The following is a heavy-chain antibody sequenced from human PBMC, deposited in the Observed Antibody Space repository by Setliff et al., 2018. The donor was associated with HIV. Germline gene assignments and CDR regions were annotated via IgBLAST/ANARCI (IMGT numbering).Heavy chain of an antibody. CDR1: GFTVSSNY. J-gene: IGHJ6*02. CDR2: IYGGGST. D-gene: IGHD2-2*01. CDR3: AKDVLRTSQSPGDYYYYYGMDV. V-gene: IGHV3-66*01. Sequence: GGSLRLSCAASGFTVSSNYMSWVRQAPGKGLEWVSVIYGGGSTYYADSVKGRFTISRDNSKNTLYLQMNGLRGEDTAVYHCAKDVLRTSQSPGDYYYYYGMDVWGQGTTVTVSS.